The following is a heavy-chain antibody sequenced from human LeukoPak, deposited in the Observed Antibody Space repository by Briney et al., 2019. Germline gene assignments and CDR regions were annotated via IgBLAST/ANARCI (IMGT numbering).Heavy chain of an antibody. D-gene: IGHD6-13*01. J-gene: IGHJ4*02. CDR2: FYSGGST. Sequence: GGSLRLSCAASGFTVSRNYMSWVRQAPGKGLEWVSVFYSGGSTYYADSVKGRFTISRDNSKNTLYLQMNSLKVEDTAVYYCARDSGSSWWGVFDYWGQGTLVTVSS. V-gene: IGHV3-66*01. CDR3: ARDSGSSWWGVFDY. CDR1: GFTVSRNY.